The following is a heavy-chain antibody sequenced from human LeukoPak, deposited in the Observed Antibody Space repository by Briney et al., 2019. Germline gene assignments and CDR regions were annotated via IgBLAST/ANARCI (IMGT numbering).Heavy chain of an antibody. CDR1: GFIFSTYW. D-gene: IGHD3-22*01. CDR3: ARERVDYYDSSGYGIDY. Sequence: GGSLRLSCTASGFIFSTYWMSWVRQAPGKGLEWVANIKQDGSDKYYVDSVKGRFTISRDNAKNSLYLQMNSLRAEDTAVYYCARERVDYYDSSGYGIDYWGQGTLVTVSS. CDR2: IKQDGSDK. J-gene: IGHJ4*02. V-gene: IGHV3-7*03.